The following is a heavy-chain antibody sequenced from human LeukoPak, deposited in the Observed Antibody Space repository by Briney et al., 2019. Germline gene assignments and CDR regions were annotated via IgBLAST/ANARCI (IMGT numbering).Heavy chain of an antibody. Sequence: ASVKVSCKTSGYTFTSSGISWVRQAPGQGLEWMGWISAYNGNTNYAQKFQGRVTMTEDTSTDTAYMELSSLRSEDTAVYYCAKGWDGTRGYYYYYMDVWGKGTTVTVSS. CDR1: GYTFTSSG. CDR3: AKGWDGTRGYYYYYMDV. D-gene: IGHD1-1*01. V-gene: IGHV1-18*01. J-gene: IGHJ6*03. CDR2: ISAYNGNT.